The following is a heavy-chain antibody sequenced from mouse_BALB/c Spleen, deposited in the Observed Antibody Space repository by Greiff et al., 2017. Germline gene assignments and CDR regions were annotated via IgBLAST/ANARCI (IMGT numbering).Heavy chain of an antibody. CDR1: GYTFTDYV. V-gene: IGHV1-77*01. CDR3: ARYDGYDLYAMDY. D-gene: IGHD2-2*01. CDR2: IYSGSGST. J-gene: IGHJ4*01. Sequence: QVQLKQSGPELVKPGASVKMFCKASGYTFTDYVISWVKQRTGQGLEWIGEIYSGSGSTYYNEKFKGKATLTADKSSNTAYMQLSSLTSEDSAVYFCARYDGYDLYAMDYWGQGTSVTVSS.